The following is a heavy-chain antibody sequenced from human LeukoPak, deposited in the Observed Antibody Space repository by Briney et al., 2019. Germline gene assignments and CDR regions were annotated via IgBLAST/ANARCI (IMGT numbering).Heavy chain of an antibody. CDR3: ATMVRGDWTNWFDP. CDR2: IYYSGST. V-gene: IGHV4-61*01. J-gene: IGHJ5*02. CDR1: GYSISSGYY. Sequence: SETLSLTCTVSGYSISSGYYWSWIRQPPGKGLEWIGYIYYSGSTNYNPSLKSRVTISVDTSKNQFSLKLSSVTAADTAVYYCATMVRGDWTNWFDPWGQGTLVTVSS. D-gene: IGHD3-10*01.